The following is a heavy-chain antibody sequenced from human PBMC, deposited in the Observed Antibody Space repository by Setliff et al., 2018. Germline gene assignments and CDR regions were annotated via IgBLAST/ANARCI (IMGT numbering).Heavy chain of an antibody. D-gene: IGHD6-6*01. CDR1: GGSISSGSYY. J-gene: IGHJ6*03. Sequence: SETLSLTCTVSGGSISSGSYYWGWIRQPPRKGLEWIGSIHYSGSTYYNPSLKSRVTISVDTSKNQFSLKLDSVIVADTAVYYCARMAVRVASRPSSPLDYYYYMDLWGKGATVTVS. CDR3: ARMAVRVASRPSSPLDYYYYMDL. V-gene: IGHV4-39*01. CDR2: IHYSGST.